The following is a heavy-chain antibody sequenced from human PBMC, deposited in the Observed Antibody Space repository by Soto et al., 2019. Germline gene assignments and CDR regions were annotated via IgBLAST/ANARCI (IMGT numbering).Heavy chain of an antibody. CDR2: MNPNSGNT. Sequence: ASVKVSCKASGYTFTSYYINWVRQATGQGLEWMGWMNPNSGNTDYAQKFQGRVTITRNESTSTAYMELSSLRSEDTAVYYCAIDDTAMVGYWGQGTLVTVSS. J-gene: IGHJ4*02. CDR3: AIDDTAMVGY. V-gene: IGHV1-8*01. D-gene: IGHD5-18*01. CDR1: GYTFTSYY.